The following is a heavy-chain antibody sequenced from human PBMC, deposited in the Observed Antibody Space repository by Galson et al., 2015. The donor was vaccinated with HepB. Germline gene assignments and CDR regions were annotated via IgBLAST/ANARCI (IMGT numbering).Heavy chain of an antibody. Sequence: SVKVSCKASAYTFTSYGVSWVRQAPGQGLEWMGIINPSGGSTSYAQKFQGRVTMTRDTSTSTVYMELSSLRSEDTAVYYCARIDCSSTSCSTGPFDYWGQGTLVTVSS. CDR3: ARIDCSSTSCSTGPFDY. J-gene: IGHJ4*02. CDR1: AYTFTSYG. CDR2: INPSGGST. D-gene: IGHD2-2*01. V-gene: IGHV1-46*03.